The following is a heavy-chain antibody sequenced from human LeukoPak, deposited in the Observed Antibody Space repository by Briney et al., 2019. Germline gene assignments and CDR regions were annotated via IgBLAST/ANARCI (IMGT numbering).Heavy chain of an antibody. CDR3: ARVRTTVGATDLDY. V-gene: IGHV4-34*01. Sequence: SETLSLTCAVYGASLSGYSWSWIRQPPGKGLEWIGEINHSGSTNYNPSLKSRVTISVDTSKNQFSLKLSSVTAADTAVYYCARVRTTVGATDLDYWGQGTLVTVSS. J-gene: IGHJ4*02. CDR2: INHSGST. CDR1: GASLSGYS. D-gene: IGHD1-26*01.